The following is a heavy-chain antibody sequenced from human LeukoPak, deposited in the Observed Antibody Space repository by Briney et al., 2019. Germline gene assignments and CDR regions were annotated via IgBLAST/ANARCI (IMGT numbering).Heavy chain of an antibody. V-gene: IGHV4-39*07. J-gene: IGHJ4*02. CDR3: ARGNDYVWGSYRFDY. CDR2: INHSGST. CDR1: GDSISSGSHY. Sequence: SETLSLTCTVSGDSISSGSHYWSWIRQPPGKGLEWIGEINHSGSTNYNPSLKSRVTISVDTSKNQFSLKLSSVTAADTAVYYCARGNDYVWGSYRFDYWGQGTLVTVSS. D-gene: IGHD3-16*02.